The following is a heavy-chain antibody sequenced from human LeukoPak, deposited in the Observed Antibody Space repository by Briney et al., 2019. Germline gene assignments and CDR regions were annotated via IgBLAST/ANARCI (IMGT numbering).Heavy chain of an antibody. D-gene: IGHD2-15*01. J-gene: IGHJ4*02. Sequence: GASVKVSCKASGYTFTSYGISWVRQAPGQGLEWMGWISAYNGNTNYAQKLQGRVTMTTDTSTSTAYMELRSLRSDDTAVYYCARESGGYCSGGSCCQGFDYWGQGTLVTVSS. CDR1: GYTFTSYG. CDR3: ARESGGYCSGGSCCQGFDY. CDR2: ISAYNGNT. V-gene: IGHV1-18*01.